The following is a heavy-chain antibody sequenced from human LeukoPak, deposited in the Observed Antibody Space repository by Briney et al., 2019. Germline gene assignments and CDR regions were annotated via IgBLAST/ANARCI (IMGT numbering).Heavy chain of an antibody. CDR3: AARNILVVTTIPEKSDY. D-gene: IGHD2-21*02. CDR2: ISSRRRTI. V-gene: IGHV3-48*04. J-gene: IGHJ4*02. Sequence: GGSLRLSCAPSGVTLCRYSMNWVRHAPGGGLEWGSYISSRRRTIYSAASVRGRFTISRDNAKTSLYLQMNTLRAEDTAVYYCAARNILVVTTIPEKSDYWGQGTLVTVSS. CDR1: GVTLCRYS.